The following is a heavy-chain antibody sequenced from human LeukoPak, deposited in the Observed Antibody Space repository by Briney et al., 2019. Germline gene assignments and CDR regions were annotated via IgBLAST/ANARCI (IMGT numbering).Heavy chain of an antibody. J-gene: IGHJ4*02. V-gene: IGHV3-15*01. CDR1: GFTFSNAW. D-gene: IGHD4-23*01. Sequence: GGSLRLSCAASGFTFSNAWMNWVRQAPGKGLEWVGRFKSKSDGGTTDYAAPVKDRFTISRDDSKNTLYLQMNSLKTEDTAVYYCATVAYGGYSGYWGQGTLVTVSS. CDR2: FKSKSDGGTT. CDR3: ATVAYGGYSGY.